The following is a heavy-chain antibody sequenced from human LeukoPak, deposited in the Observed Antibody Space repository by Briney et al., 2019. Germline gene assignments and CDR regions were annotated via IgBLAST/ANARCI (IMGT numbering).Heavy chain of an antibody. CDR1: GYTFTSYG. V-gene: IGHV1-18*01. CDR2: ISAYNGNT. D-gene: IGHD2-21*02. Sequence: ASVKVSCKASGYTFTSYGISWVRQAPGQGLEWMGWISAYNGNTNYAQKLQGRVTMTTDTSTSTAYMELRSLRSDDTAVYYCARDYLAYCGGDCYSGYDYWGRGTLVTVSS. CDR3: ARDYLAYCGGDCYSGYDY. J-gene: IGHJ4*02.